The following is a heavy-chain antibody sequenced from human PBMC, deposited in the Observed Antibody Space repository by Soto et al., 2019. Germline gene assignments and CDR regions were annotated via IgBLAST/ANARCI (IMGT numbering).Heavy chain of an antibody. J-gene: IGHJ5*02. CDR2: IFSNDER. CDR3: AQTEDGGRSRTPAGWFDA. CDR1: GFSLSTAGMG. V-gene: IGHV2-26*01. Sequence: QVTLKESGPVLVKPTEPLTLTCTVSGFSLSTAGMGVSWMRQPPGKTLEWLAHIFSNDERRFSTSLKNRLSISKDTSNSQLVLIMTNMDPVDTATDSCAQTEDGGRSRTPAGWFDAWGQGTLVTVSS. D-gene: IGHD2-15*01.